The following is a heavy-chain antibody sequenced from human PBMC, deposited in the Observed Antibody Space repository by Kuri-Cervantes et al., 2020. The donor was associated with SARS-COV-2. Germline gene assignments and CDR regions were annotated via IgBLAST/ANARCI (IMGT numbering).Heavy chain of an antibody. V-gene: IGHV1-3*01. CDR2: INAGNGDT. CDR3: ARVFPTYYYDSSGPDAFDI. Sequence: ASVKVSCKASGYTFTSYAMHWVRQAPGQRLEWMGWINAGNGDTKYSQKFQGRVTITRDTSASTAYMELSSLRSEDTAVYYCARVFPTYYYDSSGPDAFDIWAQGTMVTV. CDR1: GYTFTSYA. J-gene: IGHJ3*02. D-gene: IGHD3-22*01.